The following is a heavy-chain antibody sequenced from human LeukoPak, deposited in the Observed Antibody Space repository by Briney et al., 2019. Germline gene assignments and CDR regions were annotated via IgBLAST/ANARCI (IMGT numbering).Heavy chain of an antibody. V-gene: IGHV1-18*01. Sequence: ASVNVSCTASGYTFTSYGISWVRQAPGQGLEWMGWISAYNGNTNYAQKLQGRVTMTTDTSTSTAYMELRSLRSDDTAVYYCARDWETYYYDSSGYYPPPFDYWGQGTLVTVSS. CDR2: ISAYNGNT. CDR3: ARDWETYYYDSSGYYPPPFDY. J-gene: IGHJ4*02. CDR1: GYTFTSYG. D-gene: IGHD3-22*01.